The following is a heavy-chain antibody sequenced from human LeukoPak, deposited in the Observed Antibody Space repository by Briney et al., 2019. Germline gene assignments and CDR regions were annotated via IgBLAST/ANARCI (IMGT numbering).Heavy chain of an antibody. CDR1: GLTFSGSA. Sequence: GGSLRLSCAASGLTFSGSAMHWVRQASGKGLEWVGRIRSKANSYATAYAASVKGRFTISRDDSKSTAYLQMNSLKTEDTAVYYCTRLMVTATWGQGTLVTVSS. CDR3: TRLMVTAT. V-gene: IGHV3-73*01. J-gene: IGHJ5*02. CDR2: IRSKANSYAT. D-gene: IGHD5-18*01.